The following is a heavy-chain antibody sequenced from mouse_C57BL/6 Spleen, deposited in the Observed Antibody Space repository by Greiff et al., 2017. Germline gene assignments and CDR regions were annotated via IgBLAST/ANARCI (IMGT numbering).Heavy chain of an antibody. CDR2: NDPNSGGT. V-gene: IGHV1-72*01. CDR3: ARDARGVYYGV. J-gene: IGHJ1*03. CDR1: GYTFTSYW. Sequence: QVQLQQPGAELVKPGASVKLSCKASGYTFTSYWMHWVKQRPGRGLEWIGRNDPNSGGTKYNEKFKSKASLTVDKPSSTACMQLSSLTSEDSAVYYSARDARGVYYGVWGTGATVTVSS.